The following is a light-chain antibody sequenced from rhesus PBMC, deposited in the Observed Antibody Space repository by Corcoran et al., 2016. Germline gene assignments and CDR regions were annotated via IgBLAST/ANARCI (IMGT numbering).Light chain of an antibody. J-gene: IGKJ2*01. Sequence: EIVMTQSPATLSLSPGETATLSCRASESVGSYLAWYQQKPGQAPKLTVHSAYFRATGIPDRFSGSGSRTEFTLTISSLEPEDVGVYHCYQHSSGYSFGQETKVEIK. CDR2: SAY. V-gene: IGKV3-40*03. CDR3: YQHSSGYS. CDR1: ESVGSY.